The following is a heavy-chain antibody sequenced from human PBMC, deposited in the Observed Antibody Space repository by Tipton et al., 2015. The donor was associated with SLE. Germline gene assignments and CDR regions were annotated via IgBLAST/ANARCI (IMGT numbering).Heavy chain of an antibody. J-gene: IGHJ4*02. Sequence: TLSLTCAVSGYSISSGYYWGWIRQPPGKGLEWIGSIYHSGSTYYNPSLKSPVTISVDTSKNQFSLKLSSVTAADTAVYYCARDIAAAGTYYFDYWGQGTLVTVSS. V-gene: IGHV4-38-2*01. D-gene: IGHD6-13*01. CDR3: ARDIAAAGTYYFDY. CDR1: GYSISSGYY. CDR2: IYHSGST.